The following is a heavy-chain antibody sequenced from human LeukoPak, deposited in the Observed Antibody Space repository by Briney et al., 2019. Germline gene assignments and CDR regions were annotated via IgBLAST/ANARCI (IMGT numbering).Heavy chain of an antibody. V-gene: IGHV3-7*01. CDR1: GFAFSDYW. CDR3: ARVGTWELQRVFDF. CDR2: INREGNEK. J-gene: IGHJ4*02. D-gene: IGHD1-26*01. Sequence: GGSLSLSSATFGFAFSDYWMTWVRQVPGKGLEWVANINREGNEKYYVDSVKGRFTISRDNAKNSVDLQMDSLRVEDTAVYYCARVGTWELQRVFDFWRQGTLVTVSS.